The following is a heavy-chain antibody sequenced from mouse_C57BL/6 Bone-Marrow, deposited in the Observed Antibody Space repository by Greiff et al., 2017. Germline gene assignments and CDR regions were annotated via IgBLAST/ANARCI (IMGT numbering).Heavy chain of an antibody. Sequence: VPLQPPGAELVRPGSSVKLSCKASGYTFTSYWMHWVKQRPIQGLDWIGNIVTSDSETHYNQQFKDKATLTVDKSSSTAYMQLSSLTSEDSAVYYCARELRYSFCSVDYWGQGTTLTVSS. J-gene: IGHJ2*01. CDR1: GYTFTSYW. CDR2: IVTSDSET. CDR3: ARELRYSFCSVDY. V-gene: IGHV1-52*01. D-gene: IGHD1-1*01.